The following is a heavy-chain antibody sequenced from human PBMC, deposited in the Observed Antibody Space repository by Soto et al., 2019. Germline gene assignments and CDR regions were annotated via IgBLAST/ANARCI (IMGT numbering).Heavy chain of an antibody. CDR1: GFTFSSYA. Sequence: EVQLLESGGGLVQPGGSLRLSCAASGFTFSSYAMSWVRQAPGKGLEWVSAISGSGGSTYYADSVKGRFTISRANSKNTLYLQMNSRRAEDTAVYYCAKSNGDYRAYCYFDLWGRGSLVTVSS. D-gene: IGHD4-17*01. CDR3: AKSNGDYRAYCYFDL. J-gene: IGHJ2*01. CDR2: ISGSGGST. V-gene: IGHV3-23*01.